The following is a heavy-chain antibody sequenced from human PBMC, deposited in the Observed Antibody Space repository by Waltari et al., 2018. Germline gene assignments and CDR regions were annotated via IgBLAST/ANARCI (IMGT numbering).Heavy chain of an antibody. J-gene: IGHJ3*02. CDR1: GYSFTSYW. CDR2: IYPGDSDT. D-gene: IGHD1-26*01. V-gene: IGHV5-51*01. CDR3: ASPWVGATGSVDAFDI. Sequence: EVQLVQSGAEVKKPGESLKINCKGSGYSFTSYWIGWVRPLPGKGLEWMGIIYPGDSDTRYSPSFQGQVTISADKSISTAYLQWSSLKASDTAMYYCASPWVGATGSVDAFDIWGQGTMVTVSS.